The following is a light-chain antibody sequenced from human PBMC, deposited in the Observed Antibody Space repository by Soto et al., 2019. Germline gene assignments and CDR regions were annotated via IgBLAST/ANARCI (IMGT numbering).Light chain of an antibody. Sequence: DIVMTQSPDSLAVSLGERATINCQSSQSILYSSNNQNYLAWYQQKPGQPPRLLIYWASTRESGVPDRFSGSGSGTDCILTISSLPAEDVAVYYCQQYYITPPTFGGGTKVEIK. J-gene: IGKJ4*01. V-gene: IGKV4-1*01. CDR1: QSILYSSNNQNY. CDR3: QQYYITPPT. CDR2: WAS.